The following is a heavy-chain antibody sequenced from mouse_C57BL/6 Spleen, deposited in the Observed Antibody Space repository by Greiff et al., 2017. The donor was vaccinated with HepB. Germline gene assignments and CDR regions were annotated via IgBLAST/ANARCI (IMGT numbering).Heavy chain of an antibody. CDR1: GYSITSGYD. CDR2: ISYSGST. J-gene: IGHJ2*01. Sequence: EVQLQQSGPGMVKPSQSLSLTCTVTGYSITSGYDWHWIRHFPGNKLAWMGYISYSGSTNYNPSLKSRISITHDTSKNHFFLKLNSVTTEDTATYYCARDRGHYFDYWGQGTTLTVSS. V-gene: IGHV3-1*01. CDR3: ARDRGHYFDY. D-gene: IGHD3-3*01.